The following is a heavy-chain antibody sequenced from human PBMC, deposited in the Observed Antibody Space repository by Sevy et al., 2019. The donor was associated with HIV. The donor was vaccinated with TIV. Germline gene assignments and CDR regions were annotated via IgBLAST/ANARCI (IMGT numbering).Heavy chain of an antibody. D-gene: IGHD7-27*01. CDR1: GFTFSSYA. CDR2: ISYDGSNK. Sequence: GGSLRLSCAASGFTFSSYAMHWVRQAPGKGLEWVAVISYDGSNKYYADSVKGRFTISRDNSKNTRYLQMNSLRAEETAVYYCARDGVNWGPRGYFDYWGQGTLVTVSS. J-gene: IGHJ4*02. CDR3: ARDGVNWGPRGYFDY. V-gene: IGHV3-30-3*01.